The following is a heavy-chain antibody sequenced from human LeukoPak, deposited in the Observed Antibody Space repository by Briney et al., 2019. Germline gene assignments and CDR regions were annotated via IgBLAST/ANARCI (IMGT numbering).Heavy chain of an antibody. CDR2: K. V-gene: IGHV3-33*01. D-gene: IGHD6-13*01. J-gene: IGHJ4*02. Sequence: KYYADSVKGRFTISRDNSKNTLYLQMNRLRAEDTAVYYCARVVQYTASTGTGLDYWGQGTLVT. CDR3: ARVVQYTASTGTGLDY.